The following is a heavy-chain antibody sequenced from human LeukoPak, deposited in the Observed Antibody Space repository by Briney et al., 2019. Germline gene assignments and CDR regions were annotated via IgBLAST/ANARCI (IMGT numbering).Heavy chain of an antibody. CDR2: INHSGST. CDR1: GGSFSGYY. D-gene: IGHD4-17*01. CDR3: ARRPTGYYGVVFFDY. V-gene: IGHV4-34*01. Sequence: SETLSLTCAVYGGSFSGYYWSWIRQPPGKGLEWIGEINHSGSTNYNPSLKSRVTISVDTSKNQFSLKLSSVTAADTAVYYCARRPTGYYGVVFFDYWGQETLVTVSS. J-gene: IGHJ4*02.